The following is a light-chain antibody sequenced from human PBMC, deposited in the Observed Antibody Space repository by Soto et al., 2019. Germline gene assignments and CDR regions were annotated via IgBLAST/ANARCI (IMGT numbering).Light chain of an antibody. J-gene: IGLJ1*01. CDR3: SSHAGNNNYV. CDR2: EVS. Sequence: SVLTQPPSASGSVGQSVTISCTGTSSDVGAYNYVSWYQQHPGKAPKLMIYEVSKRPPGVPDRFSGSKSGYTASLTVSGLQAEDEADYYCSSHAGNNNYVFGTGTKATVL. V-gene: IGLV2-8*01. CDR1: SSDVGAYNY.